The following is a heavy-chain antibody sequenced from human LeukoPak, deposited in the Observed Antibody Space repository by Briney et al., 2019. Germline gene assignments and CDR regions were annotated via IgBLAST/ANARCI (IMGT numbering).Heavy chain of an antibody. D-gene: IGHD3/OR15-3a*01. CDR3: AADPGLKRYDFWSGYYTGRFDP. J-gene: IGHJ5*02. V-gene: IGHV1-24*01. CDR1: GYSLTGVS. CDR2: FHPEDGDI. Sequence: ASVKVSCKVSGYSLTGVSIHWVRQAPGKGPEWMAGFHPEDGDIIYAQKFKGRVTVTEDTSTDTSYMELTSLRSEDTAVYYCAADPGLKRYDFWSGYYTGRFDPWGLGTHVTVSS.